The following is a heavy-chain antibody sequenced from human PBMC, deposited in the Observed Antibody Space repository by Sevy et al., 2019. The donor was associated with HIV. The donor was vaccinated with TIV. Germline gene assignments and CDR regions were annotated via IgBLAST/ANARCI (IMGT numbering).Heavy chain of an antibody. Sequence: GGSLRLSCAASGFTFSNYWMSWVRQAPGKGLEWVANIKQDGSEKYYVDSVKGRVTISRDNGKKSLYLQMNSLGADDTAIYYCARAPEYGEFVYFFDYWGQGTVVTVSS. D-gene: IGHD4-17*01. J-gene: IGHJ4*02. CDR3: ARAPEYGEFVYFFDY. V-gene: IGHV3-7*01. CDR2: IKQDGSEK. CDR1: GFTFSNYW.